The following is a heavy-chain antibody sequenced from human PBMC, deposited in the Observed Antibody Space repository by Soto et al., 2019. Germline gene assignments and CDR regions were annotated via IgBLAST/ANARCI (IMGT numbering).Heavy chain of an antibody. CDR3: ARSYYGMDV. V-gene: IGHV3-23*01. CDR2: ISGSGGST. Sequence: EVQLLESGGGLVQPGGSLRLSCAASGFTFSSYAMSWVRQAPGKGLEWVSAISGSGGSTYYADSVKGRFTISRDNSKNTLYLQMSGRRAEDTAVYYCARSYYGMDVWGQGTTVTVSS. J-gene: IGHJ6*02. CDR1: GFTFSSYA.